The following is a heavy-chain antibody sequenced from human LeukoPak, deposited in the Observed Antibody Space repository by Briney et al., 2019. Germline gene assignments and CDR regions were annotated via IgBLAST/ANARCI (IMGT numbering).Heavy chain of an antibody. J-gene: IGHJ4*02. Sequence: AGSLRISGAASGFTYSSYAMTSLHHALGKGLECAFAVSGSGGSTYYADSVKGRFTISRDNSKNTLYLQMNSLRAEDTAVYYCAKVRPIVVVPAAHLDYWGQGTLVTVSS. V-gene: IGHV3-23*01. D-gene: IGHD2-2*01. CDR1: GFTYSSYA. CDR3: AKVRPIVVVPAAHLDY. CDR2: VSGSGGST.